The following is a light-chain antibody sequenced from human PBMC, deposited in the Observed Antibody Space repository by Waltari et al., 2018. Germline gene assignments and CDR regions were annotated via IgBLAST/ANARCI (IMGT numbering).Light chain of an antibody. V-gene: IGLV1-51*02. Sequence: QSVFTQPPSVSAAPGQRVTISCSGCSSNIGNNYVSCYRQFPGTAPNLLIYEKTERPSGIPGRFSGSKSGTSATLDITGLQAGDEADYYCGTWDSSLSGAVFGGGTHLTVL. J-gene: IGLJ7*01. CDR1: SSNIGNNY. CDR2: EKT. CDR3: GTWDSSLSGAV.